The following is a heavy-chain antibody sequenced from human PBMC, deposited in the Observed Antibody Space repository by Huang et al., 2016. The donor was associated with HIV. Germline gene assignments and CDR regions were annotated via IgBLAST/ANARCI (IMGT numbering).Heavy chain of an antibody. J-gene: IGHJ4*01. CDR1: CFTFNTYS. D-gene: IGHD3-9*01. Sequence: EVQLVESGGGLVQPGGSRRLSCVSTCFTFNTYSMVWVRLAKGKVLEWISYIRIDNGVTKYANSVKGLFTISRDTAKNSLFLQMNSLRAEDTAVYYCARGKFDILTGWDDTYYF. V-gene: IGHV3-48*01. CDR3: ARGKFDILTGWDDTYYF. CDR2: IRIDNGVT.